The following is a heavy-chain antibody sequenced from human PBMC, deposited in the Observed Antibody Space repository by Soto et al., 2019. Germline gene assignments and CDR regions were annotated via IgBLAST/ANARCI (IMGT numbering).Heavy chain of an antibody. CDR2: IDWEEEK. CDR1: GFSLSQKEMS. V-gene: IGHV2-70*01. D-gene: IGHD1-7*01. Sequence: RPKLVNHTHTLILTCTFSGFSLSQKEMSVSWIRQPPGNALEFLALIDWEEEKFSSPSLRTRLTVSKDTSKSQVVLTLTNVDPVNTATYYCTRSTNWNYEYYFDYWGQGTLVTVFS. J-gene: IGHJ4*02. CDR3: TRSTNWNYEYYFDY.